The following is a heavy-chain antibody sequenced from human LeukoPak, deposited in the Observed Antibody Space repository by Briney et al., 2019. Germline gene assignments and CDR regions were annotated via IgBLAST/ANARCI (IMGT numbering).Heavy chain of an antibody. V-gene: IGHV1-8*01. D-gene: IGHD2-15*01. Sequence: GASVKVSCKASGYTFTSYDINWVRQATGQGLEWMGRVNPNSGHTGYAQKFQGRVTMTRNTSISTAYMELSSLRSEDTAVYYCARGAPGSYCSGGSCPYFDYWGQGTLVSVSS. CDR3: ARGAPGSYCSGGSCPYFDY. CDR2: VNPNSGHT. J-gene: IGHJ4*02. CDR1: GYTFTSYD.